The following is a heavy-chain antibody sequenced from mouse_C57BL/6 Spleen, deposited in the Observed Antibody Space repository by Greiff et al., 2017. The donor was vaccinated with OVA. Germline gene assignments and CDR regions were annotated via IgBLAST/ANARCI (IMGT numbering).Heavy chain of an antibody. CDR1: GYTFTDYY. CDR2: IYPGSGNT. Sequence: QVQLQQSGAELVRPGASVKLSCKASGYTFTDYYINWVKQRPGQGLEWIARIYPGSGNTYYNEKFKGKATLTAEKSSSTAYMQLSSLTSEDSAVYFCARGGYDGWYFDYWGQGTTLTVSS. J-gene: IGHJ2*01. D-gene: IGHD2-2*01. CDR3: ARGGYDGWYFDY. V-gene: IGHV1-76*01.